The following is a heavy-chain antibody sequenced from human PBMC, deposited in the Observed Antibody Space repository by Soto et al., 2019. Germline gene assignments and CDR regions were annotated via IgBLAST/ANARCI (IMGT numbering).Heavy chain of an antibody. CDR3: ARRHSSSSAFDP. D-gene: IGHD6-13*01. CDR1: GYSFTSYW. CDR2: IDPSDSYT. V-gene: IGHV5-10-1*01. J-gene: IGHJ5*02. Sequence: GESLKISCKGSGYSFTSYWINWVRQMPGKGLEWMGRIDPSDSYTNYSPSFQGHVTISADKSISTAYLQWSSLKASDTAMHYCARRHSSSSAFDPWGQGTLVTVSS.